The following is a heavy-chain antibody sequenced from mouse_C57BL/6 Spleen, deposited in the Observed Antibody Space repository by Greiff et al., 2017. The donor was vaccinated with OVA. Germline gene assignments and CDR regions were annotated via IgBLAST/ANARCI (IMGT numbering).Heavy chain of an antibody. D-gene: IGHD2-5*01. CDR1: GFNIKDDY. Sequence: VQLQQSGAELVRPGASVKLSCTASGFNIKDDYMHWVKQRPEQGLEWIGWIDPENGDTEYASKFQGKATITADTSSNTAYLQLSSLTSEDTAVDNGTTEGSNYAYWGQGTLVTVSA. CDR2: IDPENGDT. CDR3: TTEGSNYAY. V-gene: IGHV14-4*01. J-gene: IGHJ3*01.